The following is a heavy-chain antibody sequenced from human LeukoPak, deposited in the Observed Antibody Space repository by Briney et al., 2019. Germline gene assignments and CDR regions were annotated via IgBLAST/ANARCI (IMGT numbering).Heavy chain of an antibody. CDR1: GYTFTGYY. CDR3: ARSLRLSGYSSAFDY. CDR2: INPNSGGT. Sequence: ASVKVSCKASGYTFTGYYMHWVRQAPGQGLEWMGWINPNSGGTNYAQKFQGRVTMTRDTSISTAYMERSRLRSDDTAVYYCARSLRLSGYSSAFDYWGPGTLVTVSS. D-gene: IGHD6-19*01. V-gene: IGHV1-2*02. J-gene: IGHJ4*02.